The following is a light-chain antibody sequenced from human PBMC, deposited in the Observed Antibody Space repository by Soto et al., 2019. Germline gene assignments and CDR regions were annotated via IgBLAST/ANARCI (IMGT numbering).Light chain of an antibody. Sequence: QSALTQPRSVSGSPGQSVTISCTGTSSDVGGYKYVSWYQQHPGRAPQLMIYDVTKWPSGVPDRFSGSKSGNTASLTISGLQAEDEADYFCCSYAGSYTLVFGGGTKLTVL. CDR2: DVT. CDR1: SSDVGGYKY. V-gene: IGLV2-11*01. CDR3: CSYAGSYTLV. J-gene: IGLJ3*02.